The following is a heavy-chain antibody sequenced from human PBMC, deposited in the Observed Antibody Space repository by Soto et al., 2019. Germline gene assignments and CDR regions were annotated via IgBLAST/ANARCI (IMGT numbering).Heavy chain of an antibody. D-gene: IGHD3-3*01. CDR3: ARADYDFWSGYLPYYYYYGMDV. V-gene: IGHV3-30-3*01. CDR2: ISYDGSNK. J-gene: IGHJ6*02. CDR1: GFTFSSYA. Sequence: SLRLSCAASGFTFSSYAMHWVRQAPGKGLEWVAVISYDGSNKYYADSVKGRFTISRDNSKNTLYLQMNSLRAEDTAVYYCARADYDFWSGYLPYYYYYGMDVWGQGTTVTVSS.